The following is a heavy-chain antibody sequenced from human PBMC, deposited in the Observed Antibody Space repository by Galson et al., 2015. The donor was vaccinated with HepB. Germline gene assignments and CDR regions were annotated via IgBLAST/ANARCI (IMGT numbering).Heavy chain of an antibody. V-gene: IGHV4-31*03. CDR1: GGSISSGGYY. CDR3: ARDRGIRGFDI. CDR2: IYYSGST. J-gene: IGHJ3*02. Sequence: TLSLTCTVSGGSISSGGYYWSWIRQHPGKGLEWIGYIYYSGSTYYNPSLKSRVTISVDTSKNQFSLKLSSVTAADTAVYYCARDRGIRGFDIWGQGTMDTVSS. D-gene: IGHD1-14*01.